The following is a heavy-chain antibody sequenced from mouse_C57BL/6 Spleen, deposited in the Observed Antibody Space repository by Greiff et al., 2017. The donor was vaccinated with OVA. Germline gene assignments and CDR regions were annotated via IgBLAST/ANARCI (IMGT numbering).Heavy chain of an antibody. CDR3: ARSLSTVVAPGAY. D-gene: IGHD1-1*01. J-gene: IGHJ3*01. CDR1: GYTFTSYD. V-gene: IGHV1-85*01. CDR2: IYPRDGST. Sequence: QVQLKESGPELVKPGASVKLSCKASGYTFTSYDINWVKQRPGQGLEWIGWIYPRDGSTKYNEKFKGKATLTVDTSSSTAYMELHSLTSEDSAVYFCARSLSTVVAPGAYWGQGTLVTVSA.